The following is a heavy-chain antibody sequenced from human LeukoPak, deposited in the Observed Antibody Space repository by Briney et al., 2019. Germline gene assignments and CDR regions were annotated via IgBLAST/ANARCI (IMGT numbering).Heavy chain of an antibody. CDR3: ARMVVGSTTGDDY. D-gene: IGHD1-26*01. V-gene: IGHV2-70*11. CDR2: IDWDNDK. Sequence: GSGPALVKPTQTLALTCTFSGFSLSTSGMCVGWVRQPPGKALEWLARIDWDNDKYYSTSLKTRLTISRDTSKNQVVLTMTNMDPVDTATYYCARMVVGSTTGDDYWGQGTLVTVSS. CDR1: GFSLSTSGMC. J-gene: IGHJ4*02.